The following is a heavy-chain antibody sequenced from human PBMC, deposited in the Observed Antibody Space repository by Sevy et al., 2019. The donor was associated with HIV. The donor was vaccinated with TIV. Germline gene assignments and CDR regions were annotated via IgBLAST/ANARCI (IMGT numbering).Heavy chain of an antibody. CDR3: ARGLIAAPGLDYYYGMDV. D-gene: IGHD6-25*01. V-gene: IGHV4-59*01. J-gene: IGHJ6*02. CDR1: GGSISSYY. Sequence: SESLSLTCTVSGGSISSYYWSWIRQPPGKGLEWIGYIYYSGSTNYNASIKSRVTISVDTSKNQFSLKLSSVTAADTAVYYCARGLIAAPGLDYYYGMDVWGQGTTVTVSS. CDR2: IYYSGST.